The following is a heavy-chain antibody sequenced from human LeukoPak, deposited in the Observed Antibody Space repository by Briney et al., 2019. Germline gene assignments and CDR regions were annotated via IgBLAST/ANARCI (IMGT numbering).Heavy chain of an antibody. CDR2: IYPDDSDT. J-gene: IGHJ4*02. CDR3: ARQRRSSGWPNDY. V-gene: IGHV5-51*01. CDR1: GYSFTSYW. D-gene: IGHD6-19*01. Sequence: GESLKISCKGSGYSFTSYWIAWVRQMPGKGLEWMGIIYPDDSDTRYSPSFQGQVTITADKSISTAYLQWSSLKATDNAMYYCARQRRSSGWPNDYWGQGTLVTVSS.